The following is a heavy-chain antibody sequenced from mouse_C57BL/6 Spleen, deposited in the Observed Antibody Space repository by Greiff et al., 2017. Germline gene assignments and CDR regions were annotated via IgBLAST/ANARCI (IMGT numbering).Heavy chain of an antibody. CDR2: IYPGDGDT. CDR3: ASEDRSGYRDYFDY. V-gene: IGHV1-80*01. Sequence: VQLLESGAELVKPGASVKISCKASGYAFSSYWMNWVKQRPGKGLEWIGQIYPGDGDTNYQGKFKGRVTLSADKPYSTPYMQLSSLTAEDSAVYFCASEDRSGYRDYFDYWGQGTTLTVSS. CDR1: GYAFSSYW. D-gene: IGHD3-2*02. J-gene: IGHJ2*01.